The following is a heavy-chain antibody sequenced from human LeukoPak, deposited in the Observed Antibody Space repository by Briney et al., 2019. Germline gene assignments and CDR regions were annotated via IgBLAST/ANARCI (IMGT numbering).Heavy chain of an antibody. J-gene: IGHJ3*02. D-gene: IGHD6-13*01. Sequence: PSETLSLTCTVSGGSISSVSYSWGWIRQPPGKGQEWSGSMYYTGTTYYTPSIKSRDTISVDTSKTQFSPRLSYVTAANTSVYYCARQGLRYSSSWYGALDIWGQGTVVTVSS. CDR1: GGSISSVSYS. V-gene: IGHV4-39*01. CDR2: MYYTGTT. CDR3: ARQGLRYSSSWYGALDI.